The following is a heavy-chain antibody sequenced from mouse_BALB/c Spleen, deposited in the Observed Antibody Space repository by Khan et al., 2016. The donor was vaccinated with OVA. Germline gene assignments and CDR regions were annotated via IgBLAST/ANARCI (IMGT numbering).Heavy chain of an antibody. V-gene: IGHV1-4*01. Sequence: QVQLKQSGAELARPGASVKMSCKASGYTFTNYTMHWVKQRPGQGLEWIGYINPSNGYTNYNQKFKDKSTLTADKSSSTAYMQLSSLTSDYSAVYYCAREGAYYRSDGWFSYWGQGTLVTVSA. D-gene: IGHD2-14*01. CDR3: AREGAYYRSDGWFSY. CDR2: INPSNGYT. CDR1: GYTFTNYT. J-gene: IGHJ3*01.